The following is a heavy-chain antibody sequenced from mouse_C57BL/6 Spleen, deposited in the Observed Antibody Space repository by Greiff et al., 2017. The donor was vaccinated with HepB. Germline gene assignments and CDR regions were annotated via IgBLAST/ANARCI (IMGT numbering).Heavy chain of an antibody. Sequence: DVKLGESGGGLVKPGGSLKLSCAASGFTFSSYAMPWVRQTPEKRLEWVATISDGGSYTYYPENVKGRFTISRDNAKNNLYLQMSHLKSEDTAMYYFARGWYYYGRSCWYFDVWGTGTTVTVSS. J-gene: IGHJ1*03. V-gene: IGHV5-4*03. CDR3: ARGWYYYGRSCWYFDV. CDR2: ISDGGSYT. D-gene: IGHD1-1*01. CDR1: GFTFSSYA.